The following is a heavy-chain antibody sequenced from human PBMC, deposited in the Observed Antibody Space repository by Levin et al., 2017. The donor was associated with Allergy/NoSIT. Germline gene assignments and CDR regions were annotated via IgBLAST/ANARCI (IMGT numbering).Heavy chain of an antibody. J-gene: IGHJ5*02. CDR1: GYTFTGKF. D-gene: IGHD4/OR15-4a*01. Sequence: ASVKVSCKASGYTFTGKFIHWVRQVPGQGLTWMGWIDPASGGTSYAQEFQGRVTMTRDTSINTAYMDLSRLTSDDTAIYYCATTIWSKGWFDPWGQGTLVTVSS. CDR2: IDPASGGT. CDR3: ATTIWSKGWFDP. V-gene: IGHV1-2*02.